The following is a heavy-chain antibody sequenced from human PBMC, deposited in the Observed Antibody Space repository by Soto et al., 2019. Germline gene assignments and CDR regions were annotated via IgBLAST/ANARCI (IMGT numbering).Heavy chain of an antibody. J-gene: IGHJ6*02. CDR2: IYYSGST. V-gene: IGHV4-31*03. CDR3: ARAAPLIGYCSSTSCAYYYGMDV. CDR1: GGSISSGGYY. Sequence: QVQLQESGPGLVKPSQTLSLTCTVPGGSISSGGYYWSWIRQHPGKGLEWIGYIYYSGSTYYNPSLKSRVTISVDTSKNQFSLKLSSVTAADTAVYYCARAAPLIGYCSSTSCAYYYGMDVWGQGTTVTVSS. D-gene: IGHD2-2*01.